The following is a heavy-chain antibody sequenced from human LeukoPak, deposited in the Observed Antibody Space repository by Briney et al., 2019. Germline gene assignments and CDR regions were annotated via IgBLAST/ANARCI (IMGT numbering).Heavy chain of an antibody. D-gene: IGHD6-19*01. J-gene: IGHJ4*02. CDR1: GFTFNSFS. CDR3: ARGVWLGRFDY. V-gene: IGHV3-48*01. Sequence: GGSLRLSCAASGFTFNSFSMNWVRQAPGKGLEWVSYISSSSSTIYYADSVKGRFTISRDNAKNSLYLQMNSLRVEDTAVYYCARGVWLGRFDYWGQGTLVTVSS. CDR2: ISSSSSTI.